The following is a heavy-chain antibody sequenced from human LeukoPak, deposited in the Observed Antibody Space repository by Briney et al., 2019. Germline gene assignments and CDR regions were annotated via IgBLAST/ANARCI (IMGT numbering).Heavy chain of an antibody. V-gene: IGHV4-61*02. CDR3: ASGEKGSSSGSINY. J-gene: IGHJ4*02. CDR2: MYTSGST. CDR1: GGSINSDTYY. D-gene: IGHD6-6*01. Sequence: PSETLSLTCTVSGGSINSDTYYWSWIRQPPGKGLEWIGRMYTSGSTNYNPSLESRVTISVDSPKNQFCLKLSSVTAAETALYYCASGEKGSSSGSINYWGQGTLVTVSS.